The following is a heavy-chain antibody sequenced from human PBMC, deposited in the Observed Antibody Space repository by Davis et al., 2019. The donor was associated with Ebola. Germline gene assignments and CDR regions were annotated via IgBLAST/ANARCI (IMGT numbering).Heavy chain of an antibody. CDR3: ASGQLEYQLLSGWFDP. CDR1: GYTFTNNY. Sequence: AASVKVSCKASGYTFTNNYLHWVRQAPGQGLEWMGCINPNSGATNYAQKFRGWVTMTRDTSISTAYMELSSLRSEDTAVYYCASGQLEYQLLSGWFDPWGQGTLVTVSS. D-gene: IGHD2-2*01. V-gene: IGHV1-2*04. J-gene: IGHJ5*02. CDR2: INPNSGAT.